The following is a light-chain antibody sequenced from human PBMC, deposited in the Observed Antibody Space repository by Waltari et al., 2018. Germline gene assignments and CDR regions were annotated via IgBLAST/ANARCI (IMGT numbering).Light chain of an antibody. CDR2: EVS. CDR1: SSDVGGYNY. J-gene: IGLJ1*01. CDR3: SSYTGSSTI. V-gene: IGLV2-14*01. Sequence: QSALTQPASVSGSPGQSITISCTGTSSDVGGYNYVSWYQQHPGKAPKLMIYEVSNRPSGVSNRFSGSKSGNPASLTISGLQAEDEADYYCSSYTGSSTIFGTGTKVTVL.